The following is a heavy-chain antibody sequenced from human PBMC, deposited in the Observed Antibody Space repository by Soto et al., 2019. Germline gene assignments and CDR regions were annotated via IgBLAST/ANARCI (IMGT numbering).Heavy chain of an antibody. CDR2: ISYDGSNK. CDR1: GYTFSSYG. D-gene: IGHD1-26*01. Sequence: QVQLVQSGADVKTPGASVRVSCKASGYTFSSYGMHWVRQAPGKGLEWVAVISYDGSNKYYADSVKGRFTISRDNSKNTLYLQMNSLRAEDTAVYYCAKDVVVGATTGLGDYYYYYGMDVWGQGTTVTVSS. V-gene: IGHV3-30*18. J-gene: IGHJ6*02. CDR3: AKDVVVGATTGLGDYYYYYGMDV.